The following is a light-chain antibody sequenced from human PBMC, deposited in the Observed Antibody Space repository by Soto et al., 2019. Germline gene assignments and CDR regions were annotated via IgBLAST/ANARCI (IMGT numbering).Light chain of an antibody. J-gene: IGKJ1*01. CDR2: AAS. V-gene: IGKV1-39*01. CDR1: QSISSY. CDR3: QQSYSTPPT. Sequence: VQMTLSASSLSASVGNRVTITCRASQSISSYLNWYQQKKGKAPKLLIYAASSLQSGVPSRFSGSGYGTDFTLTISSLQTEDFATYYCQQSYSTPPTFGQGTKVDIK.